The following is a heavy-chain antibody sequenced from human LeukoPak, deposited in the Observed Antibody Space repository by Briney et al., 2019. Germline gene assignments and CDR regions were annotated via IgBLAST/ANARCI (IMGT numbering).Heavy chain of an antibody. CDR3: ARGDSGYSYGYPVDY. V-gene: IGHV4-59*08. J-gene: IGHJ4*02. CDR2: IYYSGST. Sequence: PSETLSLTCTVSGGSISSYYWSWIRQPPGKGLEWIGYIYYSGSTNYNPSLKSRVTISVDTSKNQFSLKLSSVTAADTAVYYCARGDSGYSYGYPVDYWGQGTLVTVSS. D-gene: IGHD5-18*01. CDR1: GGSISSYY.